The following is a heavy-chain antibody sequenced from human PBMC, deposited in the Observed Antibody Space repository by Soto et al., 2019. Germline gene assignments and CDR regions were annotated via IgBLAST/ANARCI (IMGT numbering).Heavy chain of an antibody. J-gene: IGHJ4*02. CDR3: ARQSWIVATISGVFNS. Sequence: GGSLRLSCAASAFTFSDYYMSWIRQAPGKGLEWIAYIRRRGDYTSYADSVKGRFTISRDNANNSLYLQMNSLRAEDTTVYYCARQSWIVATISGVFNSCGQGTLVTVSS. D-gene: IGHD5-12*01. CDR1: AFTFSDYY. V-gene: IGHV3-11*06. CDR2: IRRRGDYT.